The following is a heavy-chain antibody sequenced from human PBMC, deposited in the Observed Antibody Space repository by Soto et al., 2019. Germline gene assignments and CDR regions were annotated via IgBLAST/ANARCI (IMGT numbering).Heavy chain of an antibody. J-gene: IGHJ6*02. CDR3: AKDLSPIQPQTTYGLDV. Sequence: PGGSLRLSCAASGFTFSGYVMSWVRQAPGKGLEWVSGISGSGGSPFYADSVKGRFTISRDNSKNTLYLHMKSLRAEDTAVYYCAKDLSPIQPQTTYGLDVWGQGTTVTVSS. D-gene: IGHD1-1*01. CDR2: ISGSGGSP. V-gene: IGHV3-23*01. CDR1: GFTFSGYV.